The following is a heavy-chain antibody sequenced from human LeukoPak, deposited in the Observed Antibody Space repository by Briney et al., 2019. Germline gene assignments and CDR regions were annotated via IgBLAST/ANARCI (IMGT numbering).Heavy chain of an antibody. CDR2: ISGSGGST. D-gene: IGHD6-13*01. J-gene: IGHJ4*02. Sequence: PGGSLRLSCAASGFTFSSHDMSWVRQAPGKGLEWVSAISGSGGSTYYAGSVKGRFTISRDNSKNTLYLQMNSLRAEDTAMYFCAKCSGSTWLTDYWGQGTLVIVSS. CDR3: AKCSGSTWLTDY. V-gene: IGHV3-23*01. CDR1: GFTFSSHD.